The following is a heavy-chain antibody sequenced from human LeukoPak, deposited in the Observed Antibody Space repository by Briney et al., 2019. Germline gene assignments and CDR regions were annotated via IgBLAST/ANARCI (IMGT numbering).Heavy chain of an antibody. V-gene: IGHV1-18*01. CDR3: ASSAPYYYYGMDV. Sequence: ASVKVSCKASGYTFTSYGISWVRQAPGQGLEWMGWISAYNGNTNYAQKLQGRVTMSTDTSTSTAYMELRSLRSDDTAVYYCASSAPYYYYGMDVWGQGTTVTVSS. CDR1: GYTFTSYG. J-gene: IGHJ6*02. CDR2: ISAYNGNT.